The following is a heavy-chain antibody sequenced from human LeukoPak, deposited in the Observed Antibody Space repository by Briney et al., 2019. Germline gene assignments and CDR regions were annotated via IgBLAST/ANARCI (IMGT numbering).Heavy chain of an antibody. J-gene: IGHJ4*02. CDR2: ISGSGGST. V-gene: IGHV3-23*01. Sequence: GGSLTLSCAASGFTFSSYAMSWVRQTPGKGLEWVSAISGSGGSTYYADSVKGRFTISRDNSKNTLYLQMNSLRAEDTAVYYCAKDQKGGYSYGYSDYWRRGSLVTVSS. CDR1: GFTFSSYA. D-gene: IGHD5-18*01. CDR3: AKDQKGGYSYGYSDY.